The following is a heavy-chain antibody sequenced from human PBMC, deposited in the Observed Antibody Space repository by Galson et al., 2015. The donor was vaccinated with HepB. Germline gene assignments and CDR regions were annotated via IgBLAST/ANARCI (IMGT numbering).Heavy chain of an antibody. D-gene: IGHD3-22*01. CDR3: ARVKDYYDSSGYYFDY. J-gene: IGHJ4*02. Sequence: SLRLSCAASGFTFDDYGMSWVRQAPGKGLEWVSGINWNGGSTGYADSVKGRFTISRDNAKNSLYLQMNSLRAEDTALYYCARVKDYYDSSGYYFDYWGQGTLVTVSS. CDR2: INWNGGST. V-gene: IGHV3-20*04. CDR1: GFTFDDYG.